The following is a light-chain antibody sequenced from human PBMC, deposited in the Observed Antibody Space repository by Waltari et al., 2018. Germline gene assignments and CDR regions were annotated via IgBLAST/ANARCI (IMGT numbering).Light chain of an antibody. J-gene: IGLJ2*01. CDR3: SSYAGSSKGV. V-gene: IGLV2-23*02. CDR2: AVS. CDR1: SSDVGSYKR. Sequence: QSALTQPASVSGSPGQSLTISCTGTSSDVGSYKRVSWYQQHPGKAPKLMIYAVSKRPSGVSDRFSGSKSGDMASLTISGLQPEDEAEYFCSSYAGSSKGVFGGGTKVTV.